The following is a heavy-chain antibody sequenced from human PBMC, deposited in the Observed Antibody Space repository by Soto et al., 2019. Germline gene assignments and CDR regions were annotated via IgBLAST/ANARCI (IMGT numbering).Heavy chain of an antibody. CDR1: GGSFSANH. J-gene: IGHJ5*02. CDR3: ARGYSSFWPHDHSFDP. D-gene: IGHD3-22*01. Sequence: SETLSLTCAISGGSFSANHWSWIRQSPGQGLEWIGEITLGGSTNYSPSLKSRVSISVDEGKKQFSLEMTSVTAADTAVYYCARGYSSFWPHDHSFDPWGQGILVTVSS. V-gene: IGHV4-34*01. CDR2: ITLGGST.